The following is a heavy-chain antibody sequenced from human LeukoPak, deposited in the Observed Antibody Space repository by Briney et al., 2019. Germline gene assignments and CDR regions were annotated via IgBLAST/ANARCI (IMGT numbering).Heavy chain of an antibody. V-gene: IGHV4-59*01. J-gene: IGHJ4*02. CDR2: IYYSGST. CDR1: GDSISSYY. D-gene: IGHD3-16*01. CDR3: ARDPKFDYFDY. Sequence: SETLSLTCTVSGDSISSYYWSWIRQPPGKGLEWIGYIYYSGSTNYNPSLKSRVTISVDTSKNQFSLKLSSVTAADTAVYYCARDPKFDYFDYWGQGTLVTVSS.